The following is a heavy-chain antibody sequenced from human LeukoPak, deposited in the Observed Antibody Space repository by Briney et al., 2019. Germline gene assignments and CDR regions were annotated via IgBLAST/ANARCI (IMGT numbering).Heavy chain of an antibody. D-gene: IGHD2-15*01. CDR1: SDPISTHY. Sequence: SETLSLTCTVSSDPISTHYWSWIRQAAGKGLEWIGRIYTSGSTNFNPSLKSRVTMSLDTSKNQFSLKLTSVTAADTAVHYCARRLGFCSGGTCYDAFDIWGQGTMVIVSS. V-gene: IGHV4-4*07. CDR3: ARRLGFCSGGTCYDAFDI. J-gene: IGHJ3*02. CDR2: IYTSGST.